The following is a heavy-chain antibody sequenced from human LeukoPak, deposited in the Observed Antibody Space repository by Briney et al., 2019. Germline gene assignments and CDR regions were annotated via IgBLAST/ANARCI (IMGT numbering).Heavy chain of an antibody. V-gene: IGHV4-39*07. CDR1: GGSISSSSYY. CDR3: AKDSQYYDFWSHYSAYNYYYMDV. J-gene: IGHJ6*03. CDR2: IYYSGST. D-gene: IGHD3-3*01. Sequence: SETLSLTCTVSGGSISSSSYYWGWIRQPPGKGLEWIGSIYYSGSTYYNPSLKSRVTISVDTSKNQFSLKLSSVTAADTAVYYCAKDSQYYDFWSHYSAYNYYYMDVWGKGTTVTVSS.